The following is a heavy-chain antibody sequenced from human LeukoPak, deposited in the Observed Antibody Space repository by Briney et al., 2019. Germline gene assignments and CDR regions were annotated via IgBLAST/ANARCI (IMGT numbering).Heavy chain of an antibody. CDR1: GYTFTNFD. CDR2: MNPNSGNT. V-gene: IGHV1-8*03. CDR3: ARAPSWNYNRYYYYYVDV. D-gene: IGHD1-7*01. J-gene: IGHJ6*03. Sequence: ASVNVSCKTSGYTFTNFDIKWVRQAPGHGLEWMGWMNPNSGNTGYAQKFQGRVTITRDTSISTAYMELSSLRSEDTAVYYCARAPSWNYNRYYYYYVDVWGRGTTVTVSS.